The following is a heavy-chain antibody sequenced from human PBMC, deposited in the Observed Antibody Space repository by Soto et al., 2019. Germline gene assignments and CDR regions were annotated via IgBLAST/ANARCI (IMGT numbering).Heavy chain of an antibody. CDR1: GGSISSGGYY. D-gene: IGHD4-17*01. CDR2: IYYSGST. CDR3: ARERPGGDYGAYFDY. J-gene: IGHJ4*02. V-gene: IGHV4-31*03. Sequence: SETLSLTCTVSGGSISSGGYYWSWIRQHPGKGLEWIGYIYYSGSTYYNPSLKSRVTISVDTSKNQFSLKLSSVTAADTAVYYCARERPGGDYGAYFDYWGQGTLVTVSS.